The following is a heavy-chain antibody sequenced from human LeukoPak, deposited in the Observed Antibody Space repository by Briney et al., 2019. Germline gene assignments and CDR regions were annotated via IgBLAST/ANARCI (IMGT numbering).Heavy chain of an antibody. CDR3: ARDHNQYYYGSGVSGGWFDP. Sequence: SETLPLTCTVSGYSISSGYYWGWIRQPPGKGLEWIGSIYYSGSTHYNPSLKSRVTISVDMSKNQFSLKLSSVTAADTAVYYCARDHNQYYYGSGVSGGWFDPWGQGTLVTVSS. D-gene: IGHD3-10*01. CDR2: IYYSGST. J-gene: IGHJ5*02. CDR1: GYSISSGYY. V-gene: IGHV4-38-2*02.